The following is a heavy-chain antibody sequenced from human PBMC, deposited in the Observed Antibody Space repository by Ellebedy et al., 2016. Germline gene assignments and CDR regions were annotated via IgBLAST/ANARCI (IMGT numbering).Heavy chain of an antibody. CDR1: GYTFTAYY. CDR3: TRGFSIAVAGNWFDP. D-gene: IGHD6-19*01. J-gene: IGHJ5*02. CDR2: INPNSGVT. Sequence: ASVKVSCKASGYTFTAYYMHWVRQAPGQGLEWMGWINPNSGVTNYAQKFQGRVTLTRDTSINTAYMELSSLRSDDTAVYYCTRGFSIAVAGNWFDPWGQGTLVTVSS. V-gene: IGHV1-2*02.